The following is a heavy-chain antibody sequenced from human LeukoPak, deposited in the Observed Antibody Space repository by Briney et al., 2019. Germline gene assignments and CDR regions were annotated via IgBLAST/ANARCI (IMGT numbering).Heavy chain of an antibody. V-gene: IGHV3-23*01. CDR3: ARVGGTFFWYFDL. J-gene: IGHJ2*01. CDR1: GFTFSNCA. CDR2: IISSGGTT. Sequence: PGGSLRLSCAASGFTFSNCAMSWVRQAPGKGLEWVSAIISSGGTTYYADSVKGRFSISRDNPKNTLYLQLNSLRAEDTAVYYCARVGGTFFWYFDLWGRGTLVTVSS.